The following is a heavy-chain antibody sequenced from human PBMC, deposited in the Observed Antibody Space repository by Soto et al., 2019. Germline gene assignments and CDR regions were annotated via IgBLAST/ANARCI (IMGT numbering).Heavy chain of an antibody. CDR3: TPSSGSVFDY. D-gene: IGHD6-19*01. CDR2: INSKTDGGTT. CDR1: GFTFSNAW. Sequence: EVQLVESGGGLVKPGGSLRLSCAASGFTFSNAWMNWVRQAPGKGLEWVGRINSKTDGGTTDYAARVKGRFTISRDDSKNTLYLQMNSLKTEDTAVYYCTPSSGSVFDYWGQGTLVTVSS. J-gene: IGHJ4*02. V-gene: IGHV3-15*07.